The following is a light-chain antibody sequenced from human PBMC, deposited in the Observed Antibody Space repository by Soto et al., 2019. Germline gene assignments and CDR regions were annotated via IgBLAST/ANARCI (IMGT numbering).Light chain of an antibody. Sequence: DGQMTQSPSSLSASVGEGVTVSCGGGEGMRDDLGWYQKKPGKDPKRLIYAASSLQSGVPSRFSGSAYGTAFTLTISRLHTEAFATSYCLTHNSYQINFGKGKRMEIK. J-gene: IGKJ5*01. V-gene: IGKV1-17*01. CDR1: EGMRDD. CDR3: LTHNSYQIN. CDR2: AAS.